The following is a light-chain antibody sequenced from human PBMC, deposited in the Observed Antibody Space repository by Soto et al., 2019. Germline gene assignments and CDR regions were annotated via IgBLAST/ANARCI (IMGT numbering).Light chain of an antibody. CDR2: DAS. Sequence: DTQMTQSPSTLSASVGDRVTITCRASQSISSWVAWYQQKPGKAPMLLISDASSLESGVPSRFSGSGSGTEFSLTISSLQPDDFATYYCQQDNSYSRTFGLGTKVAIK. CDR1: QSISSW. V-gene: IGKV1-5*01. J-gene: IGKJ1*01. CDR3: QQDNSYSRT.